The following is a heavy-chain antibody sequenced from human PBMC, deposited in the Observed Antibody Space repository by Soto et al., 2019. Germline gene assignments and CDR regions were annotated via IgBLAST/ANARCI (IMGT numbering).Heavy chain of an antibody. CDR3: ARQGRNTKTVILRHYATDF. D-gene: IGHD3-22*01. V-gene: IGHV4-39*01. Sequence: PSETLSLTCSVSSGSISSNSYLWGWIRQPPGKGLEWIGAILYSGDTYYSESLKSRVTMSVDTAKNQFSLKLNSVTAADTAVYSCARQGRNTKTVILRHYATDFWGQGTAVTVSS. CDR1: SGSISSNSYL. CDR2: ILYSGDT. J-gene: IGHJ6*02.